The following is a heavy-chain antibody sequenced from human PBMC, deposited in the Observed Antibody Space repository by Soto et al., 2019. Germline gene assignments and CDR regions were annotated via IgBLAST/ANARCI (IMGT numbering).Heavy chain of an antibody. CDR2: INPNSGGT. V-gene: IGHV1-2*02. J-gene: IGHJ6*02. CDR3: AREKSGDFWSGYLYYYGMDV. CDR1: GYTFTVYY. D-gene: IGHD3-3*01. Sequence: ASVKVSCKASGYTFTVYYMHCVLQSPLQWLDWMGWINPNSGGTNYAQKFQGRVTMTRDTSISTAYMELSRLRSDDTAVYYCAREKSGDFWSGYLYYYGMDVWGQGTTVTVSS.